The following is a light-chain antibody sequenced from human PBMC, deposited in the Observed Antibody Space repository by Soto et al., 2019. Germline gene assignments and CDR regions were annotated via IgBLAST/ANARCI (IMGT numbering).Light chain of an antibody. CDR3: KHYTIWLRT. V-gene: IGKV3-15*01. Sequence: EIVMTQSPATLSVSPGERATLSCRASQSVSSNLAWYQQKPGQAPRLLIYGASTSATGIPARFSGSGSGTEFTLPISGLQLEDFAVSSCKHYTIWLRTFGKGT. CDR1: QSVSSN. J-gene: IGKJ1*01. CDR2: GAS.